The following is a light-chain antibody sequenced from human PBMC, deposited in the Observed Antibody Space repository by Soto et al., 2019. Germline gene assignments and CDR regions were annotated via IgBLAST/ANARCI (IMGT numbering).Light chain of an antibody. CDR1: QSFRGL. J-gene: IGKJ5*01. CDR3: QQRHIWPIT. CDR2: DAY. V-gene: IGKV3-11*01. Sequence: EIVVTQSPVTRSLSPEDRATLSCRASQSFRGLLAWYQQKPGQAPRLLIYDAYNRATGIPPRFSGSGSGTDFTLTISSLEPEESAVYYCQQRHIWPITFGQGTRLEIK.